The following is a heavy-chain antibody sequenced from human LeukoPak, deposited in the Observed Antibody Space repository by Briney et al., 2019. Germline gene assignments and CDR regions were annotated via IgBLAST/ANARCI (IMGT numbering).Heavy chain of an antibody. CDR3: ARVGRVSIYPSYMDV. CDR2: ISDDGRDT. Sequence: GGSLRLSCEASGFTFSTFLMHWVRQTPDKRLEWVAVISDDGRDTYYADSVKGRFTISRDNSKNTLYLQMNSLSPEDTAVVYCARVGRVSIYPSYMDVWGKGTTVTVSS. D-gene: IGHD6-6*01. V-gene: IGHV3-30*03. CDR1: GFTFSTFL. J-gene: IGHJ6*03.